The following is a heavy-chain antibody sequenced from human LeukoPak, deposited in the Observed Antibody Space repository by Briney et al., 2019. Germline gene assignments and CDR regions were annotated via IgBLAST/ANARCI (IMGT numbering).Heavy chain of an antibody. J-gene: IGHJ6*03. CDR3: ARIPLLWFGELLEDYYYYYMDV. V-gene: IGHV3-48*01. Sequence: PGGSLRLSCAASGFTFSSYSMNWVRQAPGKGLEWVSYISSSSSTIYYADSVKGRFTISRDNAKNSLYLQMNSLRAEDTAVYYCARIPLLWFGELLEDYYYYYMDVWGKGTTVTVSS. CDR1: GFTFSSYS. D-gene: IGHD3-10*01. CDR2: ISSSSSTI.